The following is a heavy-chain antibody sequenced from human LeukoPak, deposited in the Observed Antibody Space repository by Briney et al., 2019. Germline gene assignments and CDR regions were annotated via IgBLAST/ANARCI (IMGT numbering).Heavy chain of an antibody. CDR2: ISWNSGSI. J-gene: IGHJ4*02. CDR3: AKDRNPMIGPAALDY. Sequence: PGGSLRLSCAASGFTFDDYAMHWVRQAPGKGLEWVSGISWNSGSIGYADSVKGRFTISRDNAKNSLYLQMNSLRAEDTALYYCAKDRNPMIGPAALDYWGQGTLVTVSS. CDR1: GFTFDDYA. D-gene: IGHD2-2*01. V-gene: IGHV3-9*01.